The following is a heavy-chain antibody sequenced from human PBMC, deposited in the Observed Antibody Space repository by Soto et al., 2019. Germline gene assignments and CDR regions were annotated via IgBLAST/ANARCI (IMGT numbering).Heavy chain of an antibody. CDR2: ISDDGTNR. CDR1: GFIFSSYG. CDR3: ARPRLPYNYYYGMDV. V-gene: IGHV3-30*03. D-gene: IGHD3-16*01. J-gene: IGHJ6*02. Sequence: QVQLVESGGGVVQPGRSLRLSCAASGFIFSSYGMYWVRQAPGKGLEWVAVISDDGTNRYYADSVKGRFTISRDSSKNTLYLHMDSLRVEDTAVYYCARPRLPYNYYYGMDVWGQGTTVTVSS.